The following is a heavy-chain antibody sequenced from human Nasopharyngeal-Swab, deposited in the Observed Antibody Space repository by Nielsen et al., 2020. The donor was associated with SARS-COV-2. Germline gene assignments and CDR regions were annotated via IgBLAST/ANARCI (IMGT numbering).Heavy chain of an antibody. D-gene: IGHD5-24*01. J-gene: IGHJ5*02. CDR3: ARRAARDGYNYEVDP. CDR2: VYPGNSEV. V-gene: IGHV5-51*01. CDR1: GYSFVNHW. Sequence: GESLKISCMASGYSFVNHWIGWVCQKPGKGLEWMGMVYPGNSEVAYSPSFQGQVTISADKSINTAYLQWRSLRASDTAMYFCARRAARDGYNYEVDPWGQGTLVTVS.